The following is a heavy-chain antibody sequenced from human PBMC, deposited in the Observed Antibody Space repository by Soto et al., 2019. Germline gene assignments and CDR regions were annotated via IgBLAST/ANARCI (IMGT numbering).Heavy chain of an antibody. D-gene: IGHD5-18*01. CDR2: IYYSGTT. J-gene: IGHJ4*02. CDR1: GGSISSDRYY. CDR3: ARGRGYSYGPYYFDY. Sequence: TLSLACTVSGGSISSDRYYWSWFRQLPGKGLEWIGDIYYSGTTYHNPSLRSRLTISGDASKNQFSLKLSSVTAADTALYYCARGRGYSYGPYYFDYWGQGTLVTVSS. V-gene: IGHV4-31*03.